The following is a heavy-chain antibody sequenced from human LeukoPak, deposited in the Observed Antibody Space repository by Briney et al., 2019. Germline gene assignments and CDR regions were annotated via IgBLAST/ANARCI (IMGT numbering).Heavy chain of an antibody. D-gene: IGHD3-22*01. J-gene: IGHJ5*02. CDR1: GGSISSGDYY. CDR3: ARGDTYYYDSSGYGTLSWFDP. V-gene: IGHV4-30-4*08. CDR2: IYYSGST. Sequence: SQTLSLTCTVSGGSISSGDYYWSWIRQPPGKGPEWIGYIYYSGSTYYNPSLKSRVTISVDTSKNQFSLKLSSVTAADTAVYYCARGDTYYYDSSGYGTLSWFDPWGQGTLVTVSS.